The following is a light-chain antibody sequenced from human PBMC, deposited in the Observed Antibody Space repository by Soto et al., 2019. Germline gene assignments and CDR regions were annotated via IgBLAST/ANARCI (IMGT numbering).Light chain of an antibody. CDR1: TSNIGSNT. J-gene: IGLJ3*02. CDR2: TNT. Sequence: QSVLTQPPSASGTPGQRVTISCSEGTSNIGSNTVNWYQQLPGAAPNLLIYTNTQRPQGVPDRFSGSKSGTSASLAISGLQSEDEADYYGAAWDDSLNGRGVFGGGTKFTVL. CDR3: AAWDDSLNGRGV. V-gene: IGLV1-44*01.